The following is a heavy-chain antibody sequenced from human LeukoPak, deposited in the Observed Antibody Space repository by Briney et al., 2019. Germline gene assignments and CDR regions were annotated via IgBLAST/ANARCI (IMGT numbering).Heavy chain of an antibody. V-gene: IGHV3-7*01. D-gene: IGHD5-12*01. CDR3: ARVFQWLRLHQYYYMDV. Sequence: GGSLRLPCAAFGFTFSTYWMTWVRQAPGKVLEWVANIKEDGSEKYYVGSVKGRFTISRDNAKNSVYLQMNSLRAEDTAVYYCARVFQWLRLHQYYYMDVWGKGTTVTVSS. CDR2: IKEDGSEK. CDR1: GFTFSTYW. J-gene: IGHJ6*03.